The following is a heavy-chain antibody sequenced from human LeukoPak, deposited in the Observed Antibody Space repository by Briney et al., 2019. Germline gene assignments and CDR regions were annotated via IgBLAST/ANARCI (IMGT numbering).Heavy chain of an antibody. CDR3: ARGLMGGNRYFDY. V-gene: IGHV4-31*03. Sequence: PSETLSLTCTVSGGSISSGGYYWSWIRQHPGKGLEWIGYIYYSGSTYYNPSLKSRVTISVDTSKNQFSLKLSSVTAADTAVYYCARGLMGGNRYFDYWGQGTLVTVSS. CDR1: GGSISSGGYY. CDR2: IYYSGST. J-gene: IGHJ4*02. D-gene: IGHD4-23*01.